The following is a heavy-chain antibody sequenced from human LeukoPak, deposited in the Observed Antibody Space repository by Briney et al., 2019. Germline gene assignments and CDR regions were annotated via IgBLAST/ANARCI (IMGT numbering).Heavy chain of an antibody. CDR1: GFTFSNYN. Sequence: GGSLRLSCAASGFTFSNYNMNWVRQAPGKAMEWVSSITRSGTYIFYADSVKGRFTISRDNAKNSLYLQMDSLGPEDTAVYYCARDHVAVADTILVPPDDGLYNWFDPWGQGTLVTVSS. V-gene: IGHV3-21*01. CDR2: ITRSGTYI. J-gene: IGHJ5*02. CDR3: ARDHVAVADTILVPPDDGLYNWFDP. D-gene: IGHD6-19*01.